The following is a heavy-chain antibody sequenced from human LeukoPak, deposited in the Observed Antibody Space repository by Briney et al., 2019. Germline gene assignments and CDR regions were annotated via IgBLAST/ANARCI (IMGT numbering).Heavy chain of an antibody. J-gene: IGHJ5*02. CDR1: GGSISSSSYY. Sequence: SETLSLTCTVSGGSISSSSYYWGWIRQPPGKGLEWIVSIYYSGSTYYNPSLKSRVTISVDTSKNQFSLKLSSVTAADTAVYYCARQGYDYGDYLSWFDPWGQGTLVTVSS. V-gene: IGHV4-39*01. CDR2: IYYSGST. D-gene: IGHD4-17*01. CDR3: ARQGYDYGDYLSWFDP.